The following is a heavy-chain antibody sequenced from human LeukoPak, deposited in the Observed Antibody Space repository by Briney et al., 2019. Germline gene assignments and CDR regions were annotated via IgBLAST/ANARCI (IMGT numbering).Heavy chain of an antibody. CDR1: GGAITSGGYY. J-gene: IGHJ5*02. CDR3: ARLYYDFWLDP. V-gene: IGHV4-31*03. D-gene: IGHD3-3*01. CDR2: IYYSGST. Sequence: PSQTLSLTCSVSGGAITSGGYYWSWIRQPPGKGLEWIGNIYYSGSTDYNPSLMSRVTMSVDTSGKQFSLKLTSVTAADTAVYYCARLYYDFWLDPLGQGTPVTVSS.